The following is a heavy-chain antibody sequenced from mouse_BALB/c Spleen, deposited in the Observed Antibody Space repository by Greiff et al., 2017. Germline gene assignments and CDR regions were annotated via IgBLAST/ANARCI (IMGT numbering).Heavy chain of an antibody. CDR3: AITTEPLFDV. V-gene: IGHV1-39*01. Sequence: VQLQQTGPELVKPGASVKISCKASGYSFTDYIMLWVKQSHGKSLEWIGNINPYYGSTSYNLKFKGKATLTVDKSSSTAYMQLNSLTSEDSAVYYCAITTEPLFDVWGAGTTVTVSS. J-gene: IGHJ1*01. CDR2: INPYYGST. CDR1: GYSFTDYI. D-gene: IGHD1-1*01.